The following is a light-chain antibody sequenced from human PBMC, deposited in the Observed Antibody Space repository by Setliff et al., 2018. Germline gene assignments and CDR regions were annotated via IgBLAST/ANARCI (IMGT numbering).Light chain of an antibody. J-gene: IGLJ1*01. V-gene: IGLV2-14*03. CDR3: CSYTNGATYV. CDR2: DAS. CDR1: SSDIGGDNY. Sequence: QSALTQPTSVSGSLGQSITISCIGTSSDIGGDNYVSWYQQYPGEAPQLIIYDASDRPSGVSHRFSGSKSGNTASLTISGLHAQDEADYYCCSYTNGATYVFGTGTKVTVL.